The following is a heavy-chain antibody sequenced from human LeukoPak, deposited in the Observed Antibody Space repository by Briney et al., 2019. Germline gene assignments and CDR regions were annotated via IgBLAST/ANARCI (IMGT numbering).Heavy chain of an antibody. J-gene: IGHJ3*02. CDR3: AREGHSSGYCGAFDI. Sequence: GGSLRLSCEVSGINFRTSVMHWVRQAPGKGLEFVSGISDNGAGTFYANSVKGRFTISRDNSKNTLYLQMDSLRDEDMAMYYCAREGHSSGYCGAFDIWGQGTMVTVSS. CDR2: ISDNGAGT. D-gene: IGHD3-22*01. V-gene: IGHV3-64*01. CDR1: GINFRTSV.